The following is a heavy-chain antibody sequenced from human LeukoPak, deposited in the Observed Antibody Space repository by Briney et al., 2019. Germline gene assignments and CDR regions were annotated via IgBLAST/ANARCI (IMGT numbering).Heavy chain of an antibody. Sequence: PSETLSLTCTVSGDSISSHYWSWIRQPPGKGLEWIGYIYNSGGTYYNPSLKSRVTISVDTAKNQFSLKLSSVTAADTAVYYCARGNIPRPTPPIYSRSYYAVWFDPWGQGTLVTVSS. D-gene: IGHD1-26*01. CDR2: IYNSGGT. V-gene: IGHV4-59*06. J-gene: IGHJ5*02. CDR1: GDSISSHY. CDR3: ARGNIPRPTPPIYSRSYYAVWFDP.